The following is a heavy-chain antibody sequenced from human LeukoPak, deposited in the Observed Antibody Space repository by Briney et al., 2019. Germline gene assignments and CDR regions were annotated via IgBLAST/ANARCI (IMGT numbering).Heavy chain of an antibody. D-gene: IGHD3-10*01. Sequence: SETLSLTCTVSGDSINTYYWSWVRQPAGKGLEWIGRIYSSGSTSYNPSLKSRVTMSVDTSKNQFSLNLNSVTAADMAVYHCARTYYYGAGRFFFDVWGQGTLVTVSS. J-gene: IGHJ3*01. V-gene: IGHV4-4*07. CDR3: ARTYYYGAGRFFFDV. CDR1: GDSINTYY. CDR2: IYSSGST.